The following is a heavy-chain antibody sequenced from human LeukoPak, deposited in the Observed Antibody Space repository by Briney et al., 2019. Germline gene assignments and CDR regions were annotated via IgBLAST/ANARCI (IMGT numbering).Heavy chain of an antibody. V-gene: IGHV4-59*01. CDR3: ATGYSRTWYYFDY. D-gene: IGHD6-13*01. CDR1: GDSISSYY. CDR2: IYHSGST. J-gene: IGHJ4*02. Sequence: PSETLSLTCTVSGDSISSYYWSWIRQPPGKGLEWIGYIYHSGSTNYNPSLKSRVTISADTSKDQFSLKLASVTAADTAVYYCATGYSRTWYYFDYWGQGTLVTVSS.